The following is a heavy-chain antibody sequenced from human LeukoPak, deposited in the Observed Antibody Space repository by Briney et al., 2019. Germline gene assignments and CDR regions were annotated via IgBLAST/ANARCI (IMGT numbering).Heavy chain of an antibody. Sequence: GRSLRLSCAASGFTFSSYGMQWVRQAPGRGLEWVAVILNDGSQEKYADSVKGRFTISRDNSKNTLFLQMNSLRAEDTAVYYCARDDALGDNALDIWGQGTMVTVS. J-gene: IGHJ3*02. CDR1: GFTFSSYG. V-gene: IGHV3-33*01. CDR3: ARDDALGDNALDI. CDR2: ILNDGSQE. D-gene: IGHD3-16*01.